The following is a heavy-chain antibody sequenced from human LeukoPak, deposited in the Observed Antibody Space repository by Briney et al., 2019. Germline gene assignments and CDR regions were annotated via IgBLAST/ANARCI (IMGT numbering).Heavy chain of an antibody. D-gene: IGHD6-13*01. Sequence: PGGSLRLSCAASGFTFSNYDMHWVRQATGKGLEWVSVIGTAGDTYYPDSVKGRFTISRENAKNSLYLQMNSLRAGDTAVYYCARDLGAAGTQYYGMDVWGQGTTVTVSS. CDR3: ARDLGAAGTQYYGMDV. CDR2: IGTAGDT. V-gene: IGHV3-13*01. CDR1: GFTFSNYD. J-gene: IGHJ6*02.